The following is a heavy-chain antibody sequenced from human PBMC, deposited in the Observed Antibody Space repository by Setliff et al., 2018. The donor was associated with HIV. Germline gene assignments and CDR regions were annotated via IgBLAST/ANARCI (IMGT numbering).Heavy chain of an antibody. Sequence: GESLKISCAASGFTFSNAWMNWVRQAPGKGLEWVANIKQDGSEKYYVDSVKGRFTISRDNGKNSLYLQMNSLRAEDTAVYYCASGEYSYGYRFDYWGQGTLVTVSS. J-gene: IGHJ4*02. CDR1: GFTFSNAW. V-gene: IGHV3-7*03. CDR2: IKQDGSEK. CDR3: ASGEYSYGYRFDY. D-gene: IGHD5-18*01.